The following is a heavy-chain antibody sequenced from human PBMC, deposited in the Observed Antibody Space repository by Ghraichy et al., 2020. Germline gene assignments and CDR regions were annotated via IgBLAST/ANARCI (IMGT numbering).Heavy chain of an antibody. J-gene: IGHJ6*02. CDR2: ISWNSGSI. Sequence: GGSLRLSCAASGFTFDDYAMHWVRHAPGKGLEWVSGISWNSGSIGYADSVKGRFTISRDNAKNSLYLQMNSLRAEDTALYYCAKALRIYYYGMDVWGQGTTVTVSS. CDR3: AKALRIYYYGMDV. CDR1: GFTFDDYA. V-gene: IGHV3-9*01.